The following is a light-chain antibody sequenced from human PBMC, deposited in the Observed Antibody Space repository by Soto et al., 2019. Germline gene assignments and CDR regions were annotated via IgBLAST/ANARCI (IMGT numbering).Light chain of an antibody. CDR3: QHSYGTPRT. J-gene: IGKJ1*01. CDR1: QSISTY. V-gene: IGKV1-39*01. CDR2: AVS. Sequence: DIQMTQSPSSVSASVGDRVTITCRASQSISTYLNWYQHKPGKAPKVLIYAVSSLQSGVPSRFSGSGSGTDFTLTITSLQPEDSATYYCQHSYGTPRTFGQGTKVEIK.